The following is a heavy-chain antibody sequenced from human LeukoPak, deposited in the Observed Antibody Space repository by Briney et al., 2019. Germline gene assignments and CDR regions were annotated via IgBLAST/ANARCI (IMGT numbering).Heavy chain of an antibody. CDR3: VREAGIAAAGSSDYYFDY. J-gene: IGHJ4*02. Sequence: PGGSLRLSCAASGFTFSSYSMNWVRQAPGKGLEWVSSISSSSSYIYYADSVKGRFTISRDNAKNSLYLQMNSLRAEDTAIYYCVREAGIAAAGSSDYYFDYWGQGTPVTASS. CDR1: GFTFSSYS. CDR2: ISSSSSYI. D-gene: IGHD6-13*01. V-gene: IGHV3-21*01.